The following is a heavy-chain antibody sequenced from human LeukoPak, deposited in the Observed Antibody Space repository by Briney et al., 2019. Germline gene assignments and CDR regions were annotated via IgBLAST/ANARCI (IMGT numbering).Heavy chain of an antibody. J-gene: IGHJ4*02. CDR1: GFTFSNHG. D-gene: IGHD3-10*01. Sequence: PPGGTLRLSCAASGFTFSNHGMNWVRQAPGKGLEWVAFIRYDGSNKYYADSVKGRFTISRDNSKNTLYLQMNSLRAEDTAVYYCAKFQAMVRGVIITELDYWGQGTLVTVSS. CDR2: IRYDGSNK. CDR3: AKFQAMVRGVIITELDY. V-gene: IGHV3-30*02.